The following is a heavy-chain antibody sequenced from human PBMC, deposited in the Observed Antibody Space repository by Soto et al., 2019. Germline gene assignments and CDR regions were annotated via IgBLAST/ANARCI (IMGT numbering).Heavy chain of an antibody. J-gene: IGHJ4*02. CDR1: GFTFSSYA. Sequence: EVQLLESGGGLVQPGGSLRLSCAASGFTFSSYAMSWVRQAPGKGLEWVSAISGSGGSTYYADSVKGRFTISRDNSKNTLYLQMNSLRAEDTAVYYCAKDRDRTPLYQLLSGEFDYWGQGTLVTVSS. CDR2: ISGSGGST. CDR3: AKDRDRTPLYQLLSGEFDY. D-gene: IGHD2-2*01. V-gene: IGHV3-23*01.